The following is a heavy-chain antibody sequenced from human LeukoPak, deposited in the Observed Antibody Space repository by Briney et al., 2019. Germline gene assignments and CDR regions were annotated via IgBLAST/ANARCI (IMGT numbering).Heavy chain of an antibody. CDR1: GYTFTSYD. D-gene: IGHD6-19*01. J-gene: IGHJ4*02. CDR3: ARDQRQWLTPTGEFEY. V-gene: IGHV1-8*03. Sequence: ASVKVSCKASGYTFTSYDINWVRQATGQGLEWMGWMNPNSGNTGYAQKFQGRVTITRNTSISTAYMELSSLRSEDTAVYYCARDQRQWLTPTGEFEYWGQGALVTVSS. CDR2: MNPNSGNT.